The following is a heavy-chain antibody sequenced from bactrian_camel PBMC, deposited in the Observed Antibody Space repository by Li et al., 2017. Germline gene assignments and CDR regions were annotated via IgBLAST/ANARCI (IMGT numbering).Heavy chain of an antibody. D-gene: IGHD1*01. Sequence: HVQLVESGGGSVQAGGSLRLSCGASGSIYGDACVGWFRQAPGKEHVGVAGRICDSRTTHAESVKGRFTISRDNAKNMLYLQMNDLQPTDTGRYYCSTKLAERGQGTQVTVS. J-gene: IGHJ4*01. CDR2: RICDSRT. CDR1: GSIYGDAC. V-gene: IGHV3S53*01.